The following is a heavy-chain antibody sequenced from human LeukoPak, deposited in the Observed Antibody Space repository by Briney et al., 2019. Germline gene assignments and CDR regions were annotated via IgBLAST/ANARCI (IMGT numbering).Heavy chain of an antibody. D-gene: IGHD1-14*01. Sequence: ASVKVSCKASGYTFTSYYMHWVRQAPGQGLEWMGVMNPSGGSTSYAQKFQGRVTMTRDTSTGTVYMELSSLGSEDTAVYYCARVSRNNDFWGQGTLVTVSS. CDR1: GYTFTSYY. CDR3: ARVSRNNDF. CDR2: MNPSGGST. J-gene: IGHJ4*02. V-gene: IGHV1-46*01.